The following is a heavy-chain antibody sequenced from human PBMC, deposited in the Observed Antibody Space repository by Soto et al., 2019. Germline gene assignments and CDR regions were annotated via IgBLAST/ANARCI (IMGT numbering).Heavy chain of an antibody. D-gene: IGHD4-17*01. CDR3: ARGPYGEYDS. CDR2: ISAGRVSI. J-gene: IGHJ5*01. Sequence: GGSLRPSCAASGFTFSSYAMSWVRQAPGKGLEWVSAISAGRVSIYYADSVKARFTISRDNSKNTLYLQMNSLRAEDTALYYCARGPYGEYDSWGQGTLVTVSS. CDR1: GFTFSSYA. V-gene: IGHV3-23*01.